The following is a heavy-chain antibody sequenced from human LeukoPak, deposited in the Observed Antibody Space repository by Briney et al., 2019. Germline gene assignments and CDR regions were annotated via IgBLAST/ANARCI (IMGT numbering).Heavy chain of an antibody. Sequence: GASVKVSCKASGYTFTSYYMHWVRQAPGQGLEWMGIINPSGGSTSYAQKFQGRVTMTRDTSTSTVYMELSSLRSEDTAVYYCAREGDCGGDCPRNSGIDYWGQGTLVTVSS. D-gene: IGHD2-21*01. V-gene: IGHV1-46*01. CDR2: INPSGGST. J-gene: IGHJ4*02. CDR3: AREGDCGGDCPRNSGIDY. CDR1: GYTFTSYY.